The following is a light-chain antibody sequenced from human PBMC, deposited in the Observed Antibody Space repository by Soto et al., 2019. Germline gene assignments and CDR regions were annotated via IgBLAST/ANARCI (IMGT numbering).Light chain of an antibody. J-gene: IGLJ1*01. V-gene: IGLV2-23*01. CDR3: CSYAGSSTWV. CDR2: EGS. Sequence: QSALTQPASVSRSPGQSITISCTGTSSDVGSYNLVSWYQQHPGKAPKLMIYEGSKRPSGVSNRFSGSKSGNTASLTISGLQAEDEADYYCCSYAGSSTWVFGTGTKLTVL. CDR1: SSDVGSYNL.